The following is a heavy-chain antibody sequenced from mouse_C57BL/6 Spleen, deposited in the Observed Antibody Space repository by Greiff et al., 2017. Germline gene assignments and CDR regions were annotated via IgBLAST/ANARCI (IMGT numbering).Heavy chain of an antibody. V-gene: IGHV5-9*01. CDR1: GFTFSSYT. CDR3: ARRGTTVVPFDY. D-gene: IGHD1-1*01. J-gene: IGHJ2*01. Sequence: EVQRVESGGGLVKPGGSLKLSCAASGFTFSSYTMSWVRQTPEKRLEWVATISGGGGNTYYPDSVKGRFTISRDNAKNTLYLQMSSLRSEDTALYYCARRGTTVVPFDYWGQGTTLTVSS. CDR2: ISGGGGNT.